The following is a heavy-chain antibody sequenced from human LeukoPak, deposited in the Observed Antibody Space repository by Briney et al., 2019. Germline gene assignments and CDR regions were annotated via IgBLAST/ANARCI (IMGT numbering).Heavy chain of an antibody. J-gene: IGHJ1*01. CDR2: IYYSGST. V-gene: IGHV4-39*01. CDR3: ARGQQWLVVGYFQH. Sequence: PSETLSLTCTVSGGSISSSSYYWGWIRQPPGKGLEWIGSIYYSGSTYYNPSLKSRVTISVDTSKNQFSLKLSSVTAADTAVYYCARGQQWLVVGYFQHWGQGTLVTVSS. CDR1: GGSISSSSYY. D-gene: IGHD6-19*01.